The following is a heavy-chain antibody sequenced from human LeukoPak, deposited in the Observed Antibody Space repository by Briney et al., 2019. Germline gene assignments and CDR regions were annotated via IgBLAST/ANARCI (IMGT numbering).Heavy chain of an antibody. Sequence: GASLRLCCAASGFTFSSYGMSWVRQAPGKGLEWVSSITSSGVSTYYADSVKGRFTISRDNSKNTLFLQMNSLRAEDTAVYYCARCGYSYGCDYWGQGTLVTVSS. D-gene: IGHD5-18*01. J-gene: IGHJ4*02. CDR1: GFTFSSYG. V-gene: IGHV3-23*01. CDR2: ITSSGVST. CDR3: ARCGYSYGCDY.